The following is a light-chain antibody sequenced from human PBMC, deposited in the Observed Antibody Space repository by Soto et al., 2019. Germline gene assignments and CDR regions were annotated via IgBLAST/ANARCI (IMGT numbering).Light chain of an antibody. J-gene: IGLJ2*01. CDR1: TSNIGTNR. CDR3: AASDESVRARE. Sequence: QSVLTQAPSASGTPGQRVTIFCSGSTSNIGTNRLSWYQHFPGTAPTLLISGNDQRPSGVPDRFSGSKSGTSASLVISGLRSEDEADYYCAASDESVRAREFGGGTKLNVL. V-gene: IGLV1-47*01. CDR2: GND.